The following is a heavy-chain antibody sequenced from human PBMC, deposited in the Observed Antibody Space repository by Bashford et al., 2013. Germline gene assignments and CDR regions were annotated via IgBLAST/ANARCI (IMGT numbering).Heavy chain of an antibody. CDR2: TYYRSRWYN. CDR1: GFSLSSRGVG. CDR3: ARDYDGFYFIY. J-gene: IGHJ4*02. D-gene: IGHD3-10*01. V-gene: IGHV6-1*01. Sequence: SGPTLVKPTQTLTLTCTFSGFSLSSRGVGVGWIRQSPSRGLEWLGRTYYRSRWYNDYAVSMRSRITINPDTSKNQFSLQLNSVTPEDTAVYYCARDYDGFYFIYWGQGTLVTVSS.